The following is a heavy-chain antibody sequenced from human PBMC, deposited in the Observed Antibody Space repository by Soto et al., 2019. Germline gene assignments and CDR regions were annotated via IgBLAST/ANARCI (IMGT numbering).Heavy chain of an antibody. D-gene: IGHD5-12*01. Sequence: EVQLVESGGTLVQPGESLRLSCAASGFTISSYWMSWVRQAPGKGLEWVANIKQDGSERYYMGSVNGRFTISRDNAKNSLYLQMSSLTVEDTAVYYCARGDNGYDFGGQGTLVTISS. CDR2: IKQDGSER. J-gene: IGHJ4*02. V-gene: IGHV3-7*04. CDR3: ARGDNGYDF. CDR1: GFTISSYW.